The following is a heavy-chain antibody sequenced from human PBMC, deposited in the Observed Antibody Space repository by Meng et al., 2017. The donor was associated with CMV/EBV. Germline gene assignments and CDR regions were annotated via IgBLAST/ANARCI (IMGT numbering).Heavy chain of an antibody. Sequence: VQLQESGQGLVKPYTTRSLTCIVSGGSISSGDYYWSWIRQPPGKGLEWIWYIYYSGSTYYNPSLKSRVTISVDTSKNQFSLKLSSVTAADTAVYYCARVGRTSCYDYWGQGTLVTVSS. V-gene: IGHV4-30-4*08. CDR3: ARVGRTSCYDY. CDR1: GGSISSGDYY. J-gene: IGHJ4*02. CDR2: IYYSGST. D-gene: IGHD2-2*01.